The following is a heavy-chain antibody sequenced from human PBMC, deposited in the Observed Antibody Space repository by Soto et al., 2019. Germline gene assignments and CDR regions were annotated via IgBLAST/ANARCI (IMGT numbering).Heavy chain of an antibody. J-gene: IGHJ4*02. CDR2: ISGSGGST. CDR3: AKDPPTRAPKRGCSGWYYYFDY. V-gene: IGHV3-23*01. CDR1: GFTFSSYA. Sequence: GGSLRLSCAASGFTFSSYAMSWVRQAPGKGLEWVSAISGSGGSTYYADSVKGRFTISRDNSKNTLYLQMNSLRAEDTAVYYCAKDPPTRAPKRGCSGWYYYFDYWGQGTLVTVSS. D-gene: IGHD6-19*01.